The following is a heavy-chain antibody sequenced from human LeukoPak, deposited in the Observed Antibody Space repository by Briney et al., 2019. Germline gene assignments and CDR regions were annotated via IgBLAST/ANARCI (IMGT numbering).Heavy chain of an antibody. J-gene: IGHJ4*02. V-gene: IGHV1-8*03. D-gene: IGHD2-15*01. CDR1: EYTFSSYD. CDR3: ARGRYCSGGSCSTPHKFDY. CDR2: MNPNSGNR. Sequence: ASVKVSCKASEYTFSSYDIDWVRQATGQGLEWMGWMNPNSGNRGYAQKFQGRVTITRNTSISTVYMELSSLRSEDTAVYYCARGRYCSGGSCSTPHKFDYWGQGTLVTVSS.